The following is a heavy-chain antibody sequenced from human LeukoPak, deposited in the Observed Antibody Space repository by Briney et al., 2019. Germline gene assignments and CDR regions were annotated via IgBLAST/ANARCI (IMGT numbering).Heavy chain of an antibody. Sequence: ASMKVSCKAFGYTFTRYYIHWVRQAPGRGLEWMGAIDCDGGNTKYAQRFQGRVTMTRDTSTSTVYMELSSLRSEDTAVFYCAREFGNTYYFDYWGQGTLVTVSS. D-gene: IGHD4-23*01. CDR2: IDCDGGNT. CDR3: AREFGNTYYFDY. J-gene: IGHJ4*02. CDR1: GYTFTRYY. V-gene: IGHV1-46*01.